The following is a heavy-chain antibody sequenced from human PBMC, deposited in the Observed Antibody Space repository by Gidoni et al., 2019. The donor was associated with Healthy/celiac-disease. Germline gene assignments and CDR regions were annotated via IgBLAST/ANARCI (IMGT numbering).Heavy chain of an antibody. CDR1: GGTWRSES. Sequence: EVQMGESGGGRVKRGGCRRLSGAASGGTWRSESMKWVREAPGKGLEWVSSLRSRRRYICYADSVKGRFTLSRDNAKNSLYLQINSLSAEYTAVYYCARDHRYCSGGSCYSFYVRWVVYFDYWGQGTLVTVSS. CDR2: LRSRRRYI. CDR3: ARDHRYCSGGSCYSFYVRWVVYFDY. D-gene: IGHD2-15*01. J-gene: IGHJ4*02. V-gene: IGHV3-21*01.